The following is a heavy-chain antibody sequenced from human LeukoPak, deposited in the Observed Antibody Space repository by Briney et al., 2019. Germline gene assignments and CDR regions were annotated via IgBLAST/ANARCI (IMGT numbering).Heavy chain of an antibody. Sequence: ASVKVSCKASGYTFTDCYMHWVRQAPGQGLDWVGWINPTSGATNYAQKFQGRVTMTRDTSNNTSCMELSRLRSDDTAVYYCAREFRTTTWSFDAFDLWGQGTMVTVSS. CDR1: GYTFTDCY. V-gene: IGHV1-2*02. CDR2: INPTSGAT. CDR3: AREFRTTTWSFDAFDL. D-gene: IGHD1/OR15-1a*01. J-gene: IGHJ3*01.